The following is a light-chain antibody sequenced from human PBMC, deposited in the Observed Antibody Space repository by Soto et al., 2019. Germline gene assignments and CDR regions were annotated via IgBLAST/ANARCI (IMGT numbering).Light chain of an antibody. Sequence: QAVVTQPASVSGSPGQSITISCTGTSSDVGNYNAVSWYQQNPGKAPNLMIYDVTNRPSGISNRFSGSKSGNTASLTISGLQAEDESDYYCTSYTSSSTIVFGTGTKVTVL. CDR3: TSYTSSSTIV. CDR2: DVT. V-gene: IGLV2-14*01. J-gene: IGLJ1*01. CDR1: SSDVGNYNA.